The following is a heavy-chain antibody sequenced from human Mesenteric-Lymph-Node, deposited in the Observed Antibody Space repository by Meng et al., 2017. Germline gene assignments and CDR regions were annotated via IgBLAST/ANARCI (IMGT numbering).Heavy chain of an antibody. Sequence: GGSLRLSCAAAGFTFSSYTMNWVRQAPGKGLEWVASISSGSNYIYYAESVKGRFTISRDNSKNTLYLQMNSLRAEDTAVYYCAKSFYGFSYGKIDYWGQGTLVTVSS. V-gene: IGHV3-21*04. CDR1: GFTFSSYT. CDR3: AKSFYGFSYGKIDY. D-gene: IGHD5-18*01. J-gene: IGHJ4*02. CDR2: ISSGSNYI.